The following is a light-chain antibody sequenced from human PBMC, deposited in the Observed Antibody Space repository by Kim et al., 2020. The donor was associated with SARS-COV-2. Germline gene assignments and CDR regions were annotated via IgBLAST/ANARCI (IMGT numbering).Light chain of an antibody. CDR2: AGS. J-gene: IGKJ1*01. CDR1: QSIRGY. Sequence: GSVGVRVTIPCRSSQSIRGYLNWYQQKPGKAPKLLNYAGSSLQSGVPSRFSGSGSGTDFTLPISRLQPEDFATYFCQQSYKNPWTFGQGTKVDIK. V-gene: IGKV1-39*01. CDR3: QQSYKNPWT.